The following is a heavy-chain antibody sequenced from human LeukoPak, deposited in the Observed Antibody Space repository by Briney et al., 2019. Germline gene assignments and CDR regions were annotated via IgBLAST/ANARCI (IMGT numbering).Heavy chain of an antibody. J-gene: IGHJ6*03. D-gene: IGHD3-22*01. Sequence: GGSLRLSCAASGFTFSRDWMSWVRQAPGEGREWVAHIKQDGSEQYYVDSVKGGFTISRDNARNSLYLQMNSLRGEDTAVFYCARGAFDSSGYYYYYYYMDVWGKGTTVTVSS. V-gene: IGHV3-7*01. CDR1: GFTFSRDW. CDR2: IKQDGSEQ. CDR3: ARGAFDSSGYYYYYYYMDV.